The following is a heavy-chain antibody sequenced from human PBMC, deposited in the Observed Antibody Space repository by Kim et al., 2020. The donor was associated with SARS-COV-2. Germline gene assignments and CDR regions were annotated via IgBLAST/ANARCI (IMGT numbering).Heavy chain of an antibody. CDR3: ASLAAGYGLDV. D-gene: IGHD6-13*01. Sequence: SETLSLTCAVSGDSIRYYYWSWIRQPPGKGLEWIGYIYYTGNTNYNPSLKSRVTISVDTSKNQFSLTLNSVTAADTAVYYCASLAAGYGLDVWGQGTTVT. V-gene: IGHV4-59*01. CDR2: IYYTGNT. CDR1: GDSIRYYY. J-gene: IGHJ6*02.